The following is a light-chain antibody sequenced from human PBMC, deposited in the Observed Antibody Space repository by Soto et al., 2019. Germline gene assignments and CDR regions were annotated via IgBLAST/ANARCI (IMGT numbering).Light chain of an antibody. V-gene: IGKV3-15*01. CDR1: QSVSSN. J-gene: IGKJ1*01. Sequence: EIVMTQSPATLSVSQGERATHSCRASQSVSSNLAWYQQKPGQAPSLLIYGASTRATGIPARFSGSGSGTDFTLTISSLQSEDFAVYYCQQYNNWPRTFGQGTKV. CDR2: GAS. CDR3: QQYNNWPRT.